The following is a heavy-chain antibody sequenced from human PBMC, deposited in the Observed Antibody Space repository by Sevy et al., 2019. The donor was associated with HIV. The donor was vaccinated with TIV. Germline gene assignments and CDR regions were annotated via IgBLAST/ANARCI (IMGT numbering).Heavy chain of an antibody. CDR1: GGSMNNYF. CDR3: ARESIGAVGDFDY. J-gene: IGHJ4*02. CDR2: IYYSGST. V-gene: IGHV4-59*01. D-gene: IGHD6-13*01. Sequence: SETLSLTCTVSGGSMNNYFWSWIRQPPGKGLEWIAYIYYSGSTNYNPSLKSGVTISVDTSKNQFSLKLTSVTAADTAVYYCARESIGAVGDFDYWGQGTLDTVSS.